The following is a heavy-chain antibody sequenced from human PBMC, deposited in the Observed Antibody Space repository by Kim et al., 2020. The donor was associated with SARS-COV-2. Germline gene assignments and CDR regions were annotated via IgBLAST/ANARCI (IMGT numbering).Heavy chain of an antibody. Sequence: SETLSLTCTVSGGSISSSSYYWGWIRQPPGKGLEWIGSIYYSGSTYYNPSLKSRVTISVDTSKNQFSLKLSSVTAADTAVYYCARGDSSGYYYNTYDAFDIWGQGTMVTVSS. D-gene: IGHD3-22*01. CDR3: ARGDSSGYYYNTYDAFDI. J-gene: IGHJ3*02. V-gene: IGHV4-39*07. CDR2: IYYSGST. CDR1: GGSISSSSYY.